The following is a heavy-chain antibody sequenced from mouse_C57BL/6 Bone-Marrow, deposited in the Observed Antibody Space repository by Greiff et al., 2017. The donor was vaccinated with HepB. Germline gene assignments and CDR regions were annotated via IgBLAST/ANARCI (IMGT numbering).Heavy chain of an antibody. CDR3: TTPVVVYYYAMDY. J-gene: IGHJ4*01. CDR2: IRLKSDNYAT. D-gene: IGHD1-1*01. CDR1: GFTFSNYW. V-gene: IGHV6-3*01. Sequence: EVKVEESGGGLVQPGGSMKLSCVASGFTFSNYWMNWVRQSPEKGLEWVAQIRLKSDNYATHYAESVKGRFTISRDDSKSSVYLQMNNLRAEDTGIYYCTTPVVVYYYAMDYWGQGTSVTVSS.